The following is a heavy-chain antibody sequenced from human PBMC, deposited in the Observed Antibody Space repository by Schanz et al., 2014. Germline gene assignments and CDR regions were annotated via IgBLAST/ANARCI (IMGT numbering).Heavy chain of an antibody. CDR2: IGTSGGT. J-gene: IGHJ4*02. CDR3: ARDFHGYGPHLDY. CDR1: GFTFSSHW. V-gene: IGHV3-66*02. D-gene: IGHD5-12*01. Sequence: EVQLVESGGGVVQPGGSLRLSCAASGFTFSSHWMHWVRQAPGKGLEWVSTIGTSGGTNYAESVKGRFTVSRDNSKNTLYLQLNSLRAEDTAVYYCARDFHGYGPHLDYWGQGSLVTVSS.